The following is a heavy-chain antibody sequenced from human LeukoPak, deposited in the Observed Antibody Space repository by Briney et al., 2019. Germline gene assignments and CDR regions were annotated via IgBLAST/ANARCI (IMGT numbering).Heavy chain of an antibody. CDR3: ARMTMDDAFDI. CDR2: FYSGTT. V-gene: IGHV4-59*08. Sequence: SETLSLTCTVSGDSISSYYWNWIRQPPAKGLEWIGFFYSGTTNYNPSLKSRVTISVDTSKNQFSLKLSSVTAADTAVYYCARMTMDDAFDIWGQGTMVTVSS. D-gene: IGHD4/OR15-4a*01. J-gene: IGHJ3*02. CDR1: GDSISSYY.